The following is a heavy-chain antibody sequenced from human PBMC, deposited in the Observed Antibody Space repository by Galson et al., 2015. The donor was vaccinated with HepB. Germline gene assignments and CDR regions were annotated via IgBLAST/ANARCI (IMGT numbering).Heavy chain of an antibody. CDR3: ARDRKWLADYYYYYSMDV. D-gene: IGHD6-19*01. J-gene: IGHJ6*02. CDR1: GFSFSGYW. V-gene: IGHV3-7*03. CDR2: IKQDGSET. Sequence: LRLSCAASGFSFSGYWLSWVRQAPGKGLEWVANIKQDGSETYYVDSVKGRFTISRNNDKNSLYLQMNSLRAEDTAVYYCARDRKWLADYYYYYSMDVWGQGTTVTVS.